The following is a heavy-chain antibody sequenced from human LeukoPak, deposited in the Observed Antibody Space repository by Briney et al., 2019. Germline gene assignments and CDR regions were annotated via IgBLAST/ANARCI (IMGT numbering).Heavy chain of an antibody. Sequence: GASVKVSCKASGYIFTGYYVQWVRQAPGQGLQWMGWINPNSGGADYAQNFQGRVTMTRDTSINTAYLELNRLRSDDTAVYYCARGVRGGSSFDSWGQGTLVTVSS. V-gene: IGHV1-2*02. CDR3: ARGVRGGSSFDS. J-gene: IGHJ4*02. CDR2: INPNSGGA. CDR1: GYIFTGYY. D-gene: IGHD1-26*01.